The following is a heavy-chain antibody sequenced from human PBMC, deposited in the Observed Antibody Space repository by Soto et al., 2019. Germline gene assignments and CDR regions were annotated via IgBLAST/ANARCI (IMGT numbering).Heavy chain of an antibody. V-gene: IGHV1-18*04. CDR1: GYTFTSYY. Sequence: ASVKVSCKASGYTFTSYYMHWVRQAPGQGLEWMGWISAYNGNTNYAQKLQGRVTMTTDTSTSTAYMELRSLRSDDTAVYYCARVRSSGWSGGYYFDYWGQGTLVTVSS. CDR2: ISAYNGNT. CDR3: ARVRSSGWSGGYYFDY. D-gene: IGHD6-19*01. J-gene: IGHJ4*02.